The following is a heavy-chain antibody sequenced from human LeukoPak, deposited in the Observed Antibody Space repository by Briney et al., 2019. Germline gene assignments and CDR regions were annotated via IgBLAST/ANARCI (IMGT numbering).Heavy chain of an antibody. CDR2: IYYSGST. J-gene: IGHJ4*02. CDR1: GAPVSGSAYY. D-gene: IGHD1-26*01. Sequence: SETLSLTRTVSGAPVSGSAYYWGWIRQPPGKGLEWIGNIYYSGSTYYNESLESRVTISIDTSKNQFSLKLNSVTAADTAMYYCAKSGGYGLIDYWGQGTLVTVSS. V-gene: IGHV4-39*01. CDR3: AKSGGYGLIDY.